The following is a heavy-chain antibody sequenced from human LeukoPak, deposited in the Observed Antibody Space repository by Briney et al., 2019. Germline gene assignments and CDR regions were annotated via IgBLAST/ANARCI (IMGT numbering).Heavy chain of an antibody. Sequence: SVNVSCKASGGTFSSYAISWVRQAPGQGLEWMGGIIPIFGTANYAQKFQGRVTITADESTSTAYMELSSLRSEDTAVYYCARVYNLGYYFDYWGQGTLVTVSS. D-gene: IGHD1-14*01. CDR2: IIPIFGTA. J-gene: IGHJ4*02. CDR1: GGTFSSYA. V-gene: IGHV1-69*01. CDR3: ARVYNLGYYFDY.